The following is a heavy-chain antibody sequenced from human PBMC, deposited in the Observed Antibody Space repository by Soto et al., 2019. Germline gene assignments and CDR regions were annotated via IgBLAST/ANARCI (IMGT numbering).Heavy chain of an antibody. V-gene: IGHV6-1*01. CDR1: GDSVSSNSAA. J-gene: IGHJ6*02. D-gene: IGHD2-8*01. CDR3: ATEGPLYCTNGVCLGYYGMDV. Sequence: SQTLSLTCAISGDSVSSNSAAWNWIRQSPSRGLEWLGRTYYRSKWYNDYAVSVKSRITINPDTSKNQFSLQLNSVTPEDTAVYYCATEGPLYCTNGVCLGYYGMDVWGQGTTVTVSS. CDR2: TYYRSKWYN.